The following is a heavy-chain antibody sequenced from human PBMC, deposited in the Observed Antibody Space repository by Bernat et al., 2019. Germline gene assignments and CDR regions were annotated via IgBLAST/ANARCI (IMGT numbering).Heavy chain of an antibody. J-gene: IGHJ4*02. CDR3: ARHPWSSGSLPYFDY. D-gene: IGHD3-22*01. Sequence: EVQLVESGGGLVKPGGSLRLSCAASGFTYSSYSMNWVRQAPGKGLEWVSSISSSSSYIYYAESMKGRFTISRDNAKNSLYLHRNSLGDEDTAVYYCARHPWSSGSLPYFDYWGQGTLVTVSS. CDR1: GFTYSSYS. V-gene: IGHV3-21*01. CDR2: ISSSSSYI.